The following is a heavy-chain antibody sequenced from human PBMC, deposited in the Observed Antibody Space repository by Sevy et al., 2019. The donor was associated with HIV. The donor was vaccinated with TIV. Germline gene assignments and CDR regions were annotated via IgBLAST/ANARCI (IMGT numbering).Heavy chain of an antibody. CDR2: ISGSGGST. D-gene: IGHD6-19*01. J-gene: IGHJ4*02. V-gene: IGHV3-23*01. CDR3: AKDSRESSGYNHDY. CDR1: GFTFSSYA. Sequence: GGSLILSCAASGFTFSSYAMTWVRQAPGKGLEWVSVISGSGGSTNYADSVKGRFTISRDNSKNTLFLQMNSLRAEDTAVYYCAKDSRESSGYNHDYWGLGTLVTVSS.